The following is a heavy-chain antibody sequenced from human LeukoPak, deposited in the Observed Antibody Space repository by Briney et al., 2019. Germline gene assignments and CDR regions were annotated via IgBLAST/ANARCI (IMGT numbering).Heavy chain of an antibody. J-gene: IGHJ4*02. CDR2: IIPILGIA. Sequence: SVKVSCKASGGTFSSYAISWVRQAPGQGLEWMGRIIPILGIANYAQKFQGRVTITADKSTSTAYMELSSLRSEDTAVYYCARALSGKAGHFDYWGQGTLVTVYS. CDR1: GGTFSSYA. V-gene: IGHV1-69*04. D-gene: IGHD6-19*01. CDR3: ARALSGKAGHFDY.